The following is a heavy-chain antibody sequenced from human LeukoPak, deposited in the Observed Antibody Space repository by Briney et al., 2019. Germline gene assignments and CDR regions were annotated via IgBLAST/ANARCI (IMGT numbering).Heavy chain of an antibody. Sequence: GGSLILSCAASGFTFSTYSMTWVRQAPGKGLEWVSSITSSSSYIYYADSVKGRFTISRDNAKSSLYLQMNSLRAEDTALYYCARHRTASDYWGQGTLVIVSS. V-gene: IGHV3-21*01. CDR2: ITSSSSYI. CDR1: GFTFSTYS. J-gene: IGHJ4*02. CDR3: ARHRTASDY. D-gene: IGHD3-16*02.